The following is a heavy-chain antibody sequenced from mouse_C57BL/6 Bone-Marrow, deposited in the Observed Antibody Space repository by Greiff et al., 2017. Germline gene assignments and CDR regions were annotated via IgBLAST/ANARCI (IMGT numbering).Heavy chain of an antibody. CDR2: IWRGGST. CDR1: GFSLTSYG. CDR3: AKFITTVRGAMDY. V-gene: IGHV2-5*01. J-gene: IGHJ4*01. D-gene: IGHD1-1*01. Sequence: VKLVESGPGLVQPSPCLSITCTVSGFSLTSYGVHWVRQSPGKGLEWLGVIWRGGSTDYNAAFMSRLSITKDNSKSQVFFKMNSLQADDTAIYYCAKFITTVRGAMDYWGQGTSVTVSS.